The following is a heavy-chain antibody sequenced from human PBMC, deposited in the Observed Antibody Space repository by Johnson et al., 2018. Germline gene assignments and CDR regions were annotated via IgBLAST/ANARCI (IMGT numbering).Heavy chain of an antibody. CDR3: AKYTNYYYYMDV. Sequence: QVQLVESGGGVVQPGRSLRLSCAASGFIFSSYGMYWVRQAPDKRLEWVASTSFDGRNNYYADSVKGRFTISSDNSKDTLYLQMNSLRTEDTAVYYCAKYTNYYYYMDVWGKGTTVTVSS. V-gene: IGHV3-30*18. CDR2: TSFDGRNN. D-gene: IGHD1-14*01. CDR1: GFIFSSYG. J-gene: IGHJ6*03.